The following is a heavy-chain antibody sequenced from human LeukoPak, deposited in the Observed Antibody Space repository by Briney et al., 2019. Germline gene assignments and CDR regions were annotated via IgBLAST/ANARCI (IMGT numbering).Heavy chain of an antibody. V-gene: IGHV1-18*01. Sequence: ASVKVSCKASGYTFTSYGISWVRQAPGQGLEWMGWISAYNGNTNYAQKFQGRVTITTDESTSTAYMELSSLRSEDTAVYYCARLNLDSGGSWYYFDYWGQGTLVTVSS. CDR3: ARLNLDSGGSWYYFDY. CDR2: ISAYNGNT. J-gene: IGHJ4*02. CDR1: GYTFTSYG. D-gene: IGHD2-15*01.